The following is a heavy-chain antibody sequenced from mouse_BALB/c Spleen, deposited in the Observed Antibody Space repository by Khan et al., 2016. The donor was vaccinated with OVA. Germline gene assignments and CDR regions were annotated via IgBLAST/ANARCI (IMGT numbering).Heavy chain of an antibody. Sequence: QVQLKESGPGLVAPSQSLSITCTISGFSLTNYGVHWVRQPPGKGLDWLVVIWSDVITPYISALKSILTITTDNSKSQVFLKMNSLQTYDTAVYFCARQPYYHYNIMDYWGQGTSVTVSS. CDR2: IWSDVIT. CDR1: GFSLTNYG. V-gene: IGHV2-6-1*01. D-gene: IGHD2-10*01. J-gene: IGHJ4*01. CDR3: ARQPYYHYNIMDY.